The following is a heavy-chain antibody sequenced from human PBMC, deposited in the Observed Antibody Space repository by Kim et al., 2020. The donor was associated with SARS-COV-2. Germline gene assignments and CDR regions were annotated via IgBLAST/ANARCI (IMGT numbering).Heavy chain of an antibody. CDR1: GYSFTSYW. Sequence: GESLKISCKGSGYSFTSYWIGWVRQMPGKGLEWMGIIYPGDSDTRYSPSFQGQVTISADKSISTAYLQWSSLKASDTAMYYCARHYSLSYYYGSGTDNWFDPWGQGTLVTVSS. D-gene: IGHD3-10*01. J-gene: IGHJ5*02. V-gene: IGHV5-51*01. CDR2: IYPGDSDT. CDR3: ARHYSLSYYYGSGTDNWFDP.